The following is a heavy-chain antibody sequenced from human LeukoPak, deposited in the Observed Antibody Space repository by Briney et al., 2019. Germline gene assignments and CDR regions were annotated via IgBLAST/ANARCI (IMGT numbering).Heavy chain of an antibody. CDR2: IYYSGST. D-gene: IGHD1-26*01. Sequence: PPETLSLTCTVSGGSISSYYWSWIRQPPGKGLEWIGYIYYSGSTNYNPSLKSRVTISVDTSKNQFSLKLSSVTAADTAVYYCARGGRELLPFDYWGQGTLVTVSS. CDR3: ARGGRELLPFDY. J-gene: IGHJ4*02. V-gene: IGHV4-59*01. CDR1: GGSISSYY.